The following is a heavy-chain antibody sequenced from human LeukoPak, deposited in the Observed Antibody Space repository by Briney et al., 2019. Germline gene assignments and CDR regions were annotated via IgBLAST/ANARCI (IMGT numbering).Heavy chain of an antibody. CDR2: IYSGGST. J-gene: IGHJ3*01. Sequence: QTGGSLRLSCAASGFTVSSNYMSWVRQAPGKGLEWVSVIYSGGSTYYADSVKGRFTISRDNSKNTLYLQMNSLRAEDTAVYYCARVRSFYYDSSGYLDLWGQGTMVTVSS. CDR3: ARVRSFYYDSSGYLDL. V-gene: IGHV3-66*01. D-gene: IGHD3-22*01. CDR1: GFTVSSNY.